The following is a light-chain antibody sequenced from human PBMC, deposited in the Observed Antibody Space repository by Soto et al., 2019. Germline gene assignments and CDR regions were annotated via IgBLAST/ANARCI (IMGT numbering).Light chain of an antibody. V-gene: IGKV3-20*01. Sequence: EIVLTQSPATLSLSPGERATLSCRASRGVTTTYLAWYQHKPGQAPRLLIYGASNRATGIPDRFSGSGSGTDFTLTISRLEPEDFAVYYCQQYNNWPPSWTFGQGTKVDIK. CDR2: GAS. J-gene: IGKJ1*01. CDR1: RGVTTTY. CDR3: QQYNNWPPSWT.